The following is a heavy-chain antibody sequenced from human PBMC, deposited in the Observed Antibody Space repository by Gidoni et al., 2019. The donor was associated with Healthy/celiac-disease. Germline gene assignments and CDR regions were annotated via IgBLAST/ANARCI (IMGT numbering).Heavy chain of an antibody. CDR1: GFTFSSYG. D-gene: IGHD3-10*01. J-gene: IGHJ5*02. CDR3: ARDWNYYGSGSYDWFDP. V-gene: IGHV3-33*01. CDR2: IWYDGSNK. Sequence: QVQLVESGGGVVQPGRSLRLSCAASGFTFSSYGMHWVRQAPGKGLEWVAVIWYDGSNKYYADSVKGRFTISRDNSKNTLYLQMNSLRAEDTAVYYCARDWNYYGSGSYDWFDPWGQGTLVTVSS.